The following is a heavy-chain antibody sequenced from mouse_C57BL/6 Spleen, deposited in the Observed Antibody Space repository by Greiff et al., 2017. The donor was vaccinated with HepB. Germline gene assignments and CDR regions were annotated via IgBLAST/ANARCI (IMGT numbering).Heavy chain of an antibody. CDR1: GFTFSSYA. CDR2: ISDGGSYT. Sequence: EVQVVESGGGLVKPGGSLKLSCAASGFTFSSYAMSWVRQTPEKRLEWVATISDGGSYTYYPDNVKGRFTISRDNAKNNLYLQMSHLKSEDTAMYYCARGPYSNHAMDYWGQGTSVTVSS. J-gene: IGHJ4*01. CDR3: ARGPYSNHAMDY. V-gene: IGHV5-4*01. D-gene: IGHD2-5*01.